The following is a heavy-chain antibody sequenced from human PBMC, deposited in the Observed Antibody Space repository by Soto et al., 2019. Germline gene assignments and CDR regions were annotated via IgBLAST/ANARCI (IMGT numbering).Heavy chain of an antibody. Sequence: SETLSLTCAVYGGSFSGYYWSWIRQPPGKGLEWIGEINHSGSTNYNPSLKSRVTISVDTSKNQFSLKLSSVTAEDTAVYYCARVASAYYGSTSDYWGQGTLVTVSS. CDR3: ARVASAYYGSTSDY. CDR1: GGSFSGYY. J-gene: IGHJ4*02. CDR2: INHSGST. D-gene: IGHD3-10*01. V-gene: IGHV4-34*01.